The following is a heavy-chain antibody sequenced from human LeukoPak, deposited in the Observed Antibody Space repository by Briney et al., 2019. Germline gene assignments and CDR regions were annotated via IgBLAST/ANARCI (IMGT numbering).Heavy chain of an antibody. D-gene: IGHD5-12*01. CDR3: ASAGIGATATNFDY. V-gene: IGHV4-61*01. CDR2: SYYIGST. Sequence: SETLSLTCSVSGRSVSSGSYYWSWIPQPPGKGLEWIGYSYYIGSTKYNPSLKSRVTISVDTSKNQFSLKVSSVTAADTAVYYCASAGIGATATNFDYWGQGTLVTVSS. J-gene: IGHJ4*02. CDR1: GRSVSSGSYY.